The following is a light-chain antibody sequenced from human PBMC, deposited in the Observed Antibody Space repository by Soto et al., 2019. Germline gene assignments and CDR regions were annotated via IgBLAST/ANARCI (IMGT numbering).Light chain of an antibody. V-gene: IGLV2-14*01. Sequence: QSALTQPASVSGSPGQSITISCTGTSSDIGGYKYVSWYQQHPGKAPKLIIYEVTNRPSGVSDRFSGSKSGNTASLTISGLQAEDEGDYYCSSYTIYSTLLLFGGGTKLTVL. J-gene: IGLJ2*01. CDR2: EVT. CDR3: SSYTIYSTLLL. CDR1: SSDIGGYKY.